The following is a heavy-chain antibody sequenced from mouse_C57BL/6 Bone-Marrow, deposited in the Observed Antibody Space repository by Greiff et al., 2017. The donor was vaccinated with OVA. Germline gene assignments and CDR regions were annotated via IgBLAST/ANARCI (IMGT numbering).Heavy chain of an antibody. D-gene: IGHD1-1*01. Sequence: VQLQQSRPELVKPGASVKISCKASGYAFSSSWMNWVKQRPGKGLEWIGRIYPGDGDTNYNGKFKGKATLTADKSSSTAYMQLSSLTSEDSAVYFCARSHYYGSSPYYFDYWGQGTTLTVSS. CDR2: IYPGDGDT. J-gene: IGHJ2*01. CDR1: GYAFSSSW. CDR3: ARSHYYGSSPYYFDY. V-gene: IGHV1-82*01.